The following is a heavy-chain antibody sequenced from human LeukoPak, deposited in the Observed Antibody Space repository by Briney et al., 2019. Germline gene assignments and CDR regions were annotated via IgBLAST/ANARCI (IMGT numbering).Heavy chain of an antibody. J-gene: IGHJ6*03. D-gene: IGHD5-18*01. CDR1: GGSFSGYS. V-gene: IGHV4-34*01. CDR3: ARVRLPPYYYYFYYMDV. CDR2: INHSGTT. Sequence: PSETLSLTCAAYGGSFSGYSWTWIRQPPGKGLEWIGEINHSGTTDYNPSLQSRVTISLDTSKNQFSLKVTSVTAADTAAYYCARVRLPPYYYYFYYMDVWGTGTTVTVSS.